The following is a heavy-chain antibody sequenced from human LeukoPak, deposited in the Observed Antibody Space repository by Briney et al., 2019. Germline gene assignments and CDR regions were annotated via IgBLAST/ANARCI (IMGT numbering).Heavy chain of an antibody. Sequence: GGSLRLSCAASGFTFSSYDMHWVRQATGKGLEWVSAIGTAGDTYYPGSVKGRFTISRENGKNSLYLQMNSLRAGDTAVYYCAREESRAVAGSYYYYGMDVWGQGTTVTVTS. J-gene: IGHJ6*02. CDR1: GFTFSSYD. CDR3: AREESRAVAGSYYYYGMDV. V-gene: IGHV3-13*01. D-gene: IGHD6-19*01. CDR2: IGTAGDT.